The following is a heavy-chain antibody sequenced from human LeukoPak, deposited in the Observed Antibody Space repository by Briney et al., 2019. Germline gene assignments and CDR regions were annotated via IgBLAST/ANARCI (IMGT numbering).Heavy chain of an antibody. V-gene: IGHV4-31*03. CDR2: IYNGGT. D-gene: IGHD3-10*01. CDR3: ARDASRSPPYYFDY. J-gene: IGHJ4*02. CDR1: GGSTRNGDYY. Sequence: SQTLSLTCTVSGGSTRNGDYYWGWIRQHPGKGLEWIGYIYNGGTYYNPSLKSRVTISGETSQSQFSLKLNSVTAADTAVYYCARDASRSPPYYFDYWGQGALVTVSS.